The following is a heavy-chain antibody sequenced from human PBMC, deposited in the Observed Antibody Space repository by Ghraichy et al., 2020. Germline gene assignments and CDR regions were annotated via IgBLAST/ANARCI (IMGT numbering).Heavy chain of an antibody. Sequence: GGSLSLSCAASGFTFSSYSMNWVRQAPGKGLEWVSYISSSSSTIYYADSVKGRFTNSRDNAKNSLYLQMNGLIAEDTAVYYCARTIEDFDYWGQGTLVTVSS. CDR3: ARTIEDFDY. CDR1: GFTFSSYS. CDR2: ISSSSSTI. D-gene: IGHD5-24*01. J-gene: IGHJ4*02. V-gene: IGHV3-48*04.